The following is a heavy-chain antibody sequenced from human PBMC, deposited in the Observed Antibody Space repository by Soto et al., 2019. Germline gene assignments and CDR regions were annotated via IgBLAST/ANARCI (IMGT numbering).Heavy chain of an antibody. V-gene: IGHV4-59*08. D-gene: IGHD2-21*01. CDR2: IYSSGST. Sequence: SETLSLTCTVSGGSISSYYWSWIRQPPGKGLEWIGYIYSSGSTNYNPSLKSRVTMSVDTSKNQFSLKLSSVTAADTAVYYCARLGNSDYCGQRALVTVSS. CDR3: ARLGNSDY. J-gene: IGHJ4*02. CDR1: GGSISSYY.